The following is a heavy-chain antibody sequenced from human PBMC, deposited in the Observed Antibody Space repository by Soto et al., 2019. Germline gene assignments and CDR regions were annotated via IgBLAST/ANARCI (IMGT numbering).Heavy chain of an antibody. D-gene: IGHD3-10*01. CDR2: IYYSGST. V-gene: IGHV4-59*01. CDR3: GRVWGGAFDI. J-gene: IGHJ3*02. CDR1: GGSISSYY. Sequence: SETLSLTCTVSGGSISSYYWSWIRQPPGKGLEWIGYIYYSGSTNYNPFLKSRVTISVDTSKNQFSLKLSSVTAADTAVYYCGRVWGGAFDIWGQGTMVTVS.